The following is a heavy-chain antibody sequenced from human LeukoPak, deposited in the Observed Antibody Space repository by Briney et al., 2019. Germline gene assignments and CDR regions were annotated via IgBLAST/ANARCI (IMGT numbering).Heavy chain of an antibody. Sequence: GGSLRLSCSDSGFTFSNYWMSWVRQAPGKGLEWVANIKQDESEKYYVDSVKGRFTISRDNAKSSLYLQMNSLRAEDTAVYYCARALDSSSSRYQAFEEWGQGTLVTVSS. J-gene: IGHJ4*02. CDR2: IKQDESEK. CDR1: GFTFSNYW. V-gene: IGHV3-7*01. D-gene: IGHD2-2*01. CDR3: ARALDSSSSRYQAFEE.